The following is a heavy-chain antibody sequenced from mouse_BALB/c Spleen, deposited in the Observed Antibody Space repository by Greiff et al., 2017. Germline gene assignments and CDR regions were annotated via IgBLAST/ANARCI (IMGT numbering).Heavy chain of an antibody. V-gene: IGHV5-17*02. CDR1: GFTFSSFG. CDR2: ISSGSSTI. Sequence: EVKVVASGGGLVQPGGSRKLSCAASGFTFSSFGMHWVRQAPEKGLEWVAYISSGSSTIYYADTVKGRFTISRDNPKNTLFLQMTSLRSEDTAMYYCARSPYGNYYFDYWGQGTTLTVSS. CDR3: ARSPYGNYYFDY. D-gene: IGHD2-1*01. J-gene: IGHJ2*01.